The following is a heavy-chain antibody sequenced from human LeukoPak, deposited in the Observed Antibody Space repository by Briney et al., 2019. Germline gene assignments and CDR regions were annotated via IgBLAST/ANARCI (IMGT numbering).Heavy chain of an antibody. D-gene: IGHD1-7*01. CDR3: ARSVTGTTGTDAFDI. CDR2: IYYSGST. Sequence: PSETLSLTCTVSGGSISSSSYYWGWIRQPPGKGLEWIGSIYYSGSTYYNPSLKSRVTISVDTSKNQFSLKLSSVTAADTAVYYCARSVTGTTGTDAFDIWGQGTMVTVSS. J-gene: IGHJ3*02. V-gene: IGHV4-39*07. CDR1: GGSISSSSYY.